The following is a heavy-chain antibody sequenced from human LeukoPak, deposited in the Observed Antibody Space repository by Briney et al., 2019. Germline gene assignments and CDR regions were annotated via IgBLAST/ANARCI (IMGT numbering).Heavy chain of an antibody. CDR1: GYTFTSYG. Sequence: ASVKVSCKASGYTFTSYGISWVRQAPGQGLEWMGWISAYNGNTNYAQKLQGRVTMTTGTSTSTAYMELRSLRSDDTAVYYCAKQYSSGWYWFDPWGQGTLVTVSS. CDR2: ISAYNGNT. J-gene: IGHJ5*02. CDR3: AKQYSSGWYWFDP. V-gene: IGHV1-18*01. D-gene: IGHD6-19*01.